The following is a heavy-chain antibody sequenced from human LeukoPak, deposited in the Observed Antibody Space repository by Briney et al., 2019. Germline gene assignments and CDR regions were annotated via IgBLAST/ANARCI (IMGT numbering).Heavy chain of an antibody. CDR2: IKQDGSER. Sequence: GGSLRLSCAASGFTFGSDWMTWVRQAPGKRLEWVANIKQDGSERFYVDSVKGRFAISRDNAKNSLYLQMNSLRAEDTAMYYCARETIGNWFDPWGQGTLVNVSS. CDR1: GFTFGSDW. V-gene: IGHV3-7*01. CDR3: ARETIGNWFDP. D-gene: IGHD4/OR15-4a*01. J-gene: IGHJ5*02.